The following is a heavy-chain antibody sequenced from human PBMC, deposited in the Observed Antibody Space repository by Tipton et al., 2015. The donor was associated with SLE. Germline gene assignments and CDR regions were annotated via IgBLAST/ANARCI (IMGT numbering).Heavy chain of an antibody. CDR1: GGSISSSSYY. CDR3: ARGYDYGPDY. J-gene: IGHJ4*02. Sequence: GLVKPSETLSLTCTVSGGSISSSSYYWGWIRQPPGKGLEWIGSIYYSGSTYYNPSLKSRVTISVDTSKNQFSLKLSSVTAADTAVYYCARGYDYGPDYWGQGTLVTVSS. CDR2: IYYSGST. V-gene: IGHV4-39*07. D-gene: IGHD5-12*01.